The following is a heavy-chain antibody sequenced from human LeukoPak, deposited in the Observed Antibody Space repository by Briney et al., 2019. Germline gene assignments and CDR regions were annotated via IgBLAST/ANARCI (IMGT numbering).Heavy chain of an antibody. CDR1: GYTFTSYY. CDR3: TTLGYDSTGYAVSGSFDY. D-gene: IGHD3-22*01. Sequence: ASVKVSCKASGYTFTSYYMHWVRQAPGQGLEWMGIINTSGGSTGYAQKLQGRVTMTEDTSTDTAYMELSSLRSEDTAVYYCTTLGYDSTGYAVSGSFDYWGQGTLVTVSS. J-gene: IGHJ4*02. CDR2: INTSGGST. V-gene: IGHV1-46*04.